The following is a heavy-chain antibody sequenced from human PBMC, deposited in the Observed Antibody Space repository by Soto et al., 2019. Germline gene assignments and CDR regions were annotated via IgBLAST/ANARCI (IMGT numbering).Heavy chain of an antibody. Sequence: EGSLRLSCAASGFTFSSYAMSWVRQAPGKELEWVSAISGSGGSTYYADSVKGRFTISRDNSKNTLYLQMNSLRAEDTAVYYCAKDIQLAGTSLAPDYWGQGTLVTVSS. CDR1: GFTFSSYA. V-gene: IGHV3-23*01. CDR2: ISGSGGST. CDR3: AKDIQLAGTSLAPDY. J-gene: IGHJ4*02. D-gene: IGHD1-1*01.